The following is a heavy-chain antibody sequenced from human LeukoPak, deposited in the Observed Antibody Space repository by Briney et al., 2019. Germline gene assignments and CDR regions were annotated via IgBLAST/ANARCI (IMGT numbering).Heavy chain of an antibody. CDR2: IYYSGST. CDR1: GGSISSYY. D-gene: IGHD6-13*01. V-gene: IGHV4-59*12. Sequence: SETLSLTCTVSGGSISSYYWSWIRQPPGKGLEWIGYIYYSGSTYYNPSLKSRVTISVDTSKNQFSLKLSSVTAADTAVYYCARVLAAAGKTFDYWGQGTLVTVSS. J-gene: IGHJ4*02. CDR3: ARVLAAAGKTFDY.